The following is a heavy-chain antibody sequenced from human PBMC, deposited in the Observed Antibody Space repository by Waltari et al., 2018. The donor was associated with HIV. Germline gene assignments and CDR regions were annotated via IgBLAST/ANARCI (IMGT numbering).Heavy chain of an antibody. CDR1: GFTSTFYS. CDR3: ATTHGSGDYDNDFDY. D-gene: IGHD3-10*01. J-gene: IGHJ4*02. V-gene: IGHV3-7*01. Sequence: EVQLVESGGGWVQPGGSLTLPCEGSGFTSTFYSLSWVRQAPGKGLEWVANINQAGTERHYVDSVRGRFTISRDNGKTSVFLQMNSLTVEDTAVYYCATTHGSGDYDNDFDYWGQGTLV. CDR2: INQAGTER.